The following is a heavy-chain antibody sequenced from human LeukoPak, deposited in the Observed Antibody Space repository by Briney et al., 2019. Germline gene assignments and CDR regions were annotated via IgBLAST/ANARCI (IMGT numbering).Heavy chain of an antibody. CDR2: ISAYNGNT. CDR3: ARDFGRVYYDSSGYGHFDY. J-gene: IGHJ4*02. D-gene: IGHD3-22*01. V-gene: IGHV1-18*01. CDR1: GYTFTSYG. Sequence: ASVKVSCKASGYTFTSYGISWVRQAPGQGLEWMGWISAYNGNTNYAQKLQGRVTMTTDTSTSTAYMELRSLRSDDTAVYYCARDFGRVYYDSSGYGHFDYWGQGTLVTVSS.